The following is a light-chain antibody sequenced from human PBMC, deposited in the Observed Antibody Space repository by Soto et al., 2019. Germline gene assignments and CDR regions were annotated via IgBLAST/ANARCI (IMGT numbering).Light chain of an antibody. Sequence: EIGLTQSPGTLSWSPGGRATLSCRASQSVSSSYLAWYQQKHGQAPRLLIYGASSRTTGIPDRFSGSGYGTDFNLTISSLQPEDFATYYCQQSYSTPRTFGQGTKVDIK. CDR1: QSVSSSY. V-gene: IGKV3-20*01. CDR2: GAS. CDR3: QQSYSTPRT. J-gene: IGKJ1*01.